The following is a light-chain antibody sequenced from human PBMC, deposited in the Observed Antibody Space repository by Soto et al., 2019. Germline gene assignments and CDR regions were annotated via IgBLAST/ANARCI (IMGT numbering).Light chain of an antibody. V-gene: IGKV1-17*01. Sequence: DIQMTQSPSSLSASVGDRVTITCRASQGIRNDLTWYQQKPGKAPKRLIYGASSLQSGVPPRFSGSASGTEFTLTINSLQPEDFATYYCLQHKSYPHTFGQGTKLEIK. CDR2: GAS. CDR3: LQHKSYPHT. J-gene: IGKJ2*01. CDR1: QGIRND.